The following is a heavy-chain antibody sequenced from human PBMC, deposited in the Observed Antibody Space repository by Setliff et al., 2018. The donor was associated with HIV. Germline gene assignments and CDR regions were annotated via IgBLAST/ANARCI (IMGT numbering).Heavy chain of an antibody. V-gene: IGHV4-61*09. CDR1: GGAITSGDFY. J-gene: IGHJ2*01. Sequence: SETLSLTCTVAGGAITSGDFYWSWIRQSAGKRLEWIGHIDSSGATNYNPSLTSRVTMSVDTSKNQFSLNLNSLTAADTAIYYCARGAEYPNWYFDLWGRGTLVTVSS. CDR2: IDSSGAT. CDR3: ARGAEYPNWYFDL.